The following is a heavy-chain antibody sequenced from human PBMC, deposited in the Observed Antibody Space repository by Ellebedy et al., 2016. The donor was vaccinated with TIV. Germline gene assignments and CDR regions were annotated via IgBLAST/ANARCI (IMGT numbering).Heavy chain of an antibody. D-gene: IGHD3-10*02. CDR1: GFTVSSNY. V-gene: IGHV3-66*01. Sequence: GESLKISCAASGFTVSSNYMNWVRQAPGKGLEWVSIISSTGTTYYADSVKGRFTTSKDNSKNTLNLQSTSLRVEDTAVYYCARASFYDVDLSGWYFDIWGRGTLVSVSS. CDR2: ISSTGTT. J-gene: IGHJ2*01. CDR3: ARASFYDVDLSGWYFDI.